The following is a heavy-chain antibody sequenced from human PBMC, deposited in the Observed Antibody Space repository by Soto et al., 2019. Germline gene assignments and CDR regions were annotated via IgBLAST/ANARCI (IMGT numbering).Heavy chain of an antibody. CDR2: IYPGDSDI. J-gene: IGHJ4*02. V-gene: IGHV5-51*01. CDR3: AARHCSGSSCYHFYFEY. Sequence: GESLKISCKGSGYSFTNYWIGWVRQMPGRGLEWMGIIYPGDSDIRYSPSFQGQVTISADKSISTAYLQWSSLKASDTAMYYCAARHCSGSSCYHFYFEYWGQGTLVTVSS. CDR1: GYSFTNYW. D-gene: IGHD2-15*01.